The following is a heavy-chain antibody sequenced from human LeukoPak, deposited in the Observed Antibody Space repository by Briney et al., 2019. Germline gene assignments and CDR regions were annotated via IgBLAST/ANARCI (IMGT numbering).Heavy chain of an antibody. V-gene: IGHV3-23*01. Sequence: GGSLRLSCAASGFTFSSYAMSWVRQAPGKGLEWVASISGSGGSTYYTDSVKGRVTISRDKSKNTAHLRMNSLRVEDKAVYYCAKGVVQAAYRYYFHYWGQGTLVSVSS. CDR3: AKGVVQAAYRYYFHY. CDR1: GFTFSSYA. J-gene: IGHJ4*02. CDR2: ISGSGGST. D-gene: IGHD2-2*01.